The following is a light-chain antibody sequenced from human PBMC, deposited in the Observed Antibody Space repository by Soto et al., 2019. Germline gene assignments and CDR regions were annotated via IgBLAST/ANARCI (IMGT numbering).Light chain of an antibody. CDR2: VAS. V-gene: IGKV3-20*01. J-gene: IGKJ1*01. Sequence: EIVLTQSPGTLSLSPGERATPSCRASQSISSSSLAWYQQRPGQAPRLLIYVASSRATGIPGRFSGSGSGTDFTLTISRLEPEDFAVYYCQHYDSSLWTFGQGTKVEIK. CDR3: QHYDSSLWT. CDR1: QSISSSS.